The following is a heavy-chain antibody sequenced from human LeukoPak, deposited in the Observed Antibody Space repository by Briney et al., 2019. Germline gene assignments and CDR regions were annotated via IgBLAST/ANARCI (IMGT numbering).Heavy chain of an antibody. V-gene: IGHV1-3*01. J-gene: IGHJ4*02. CDR1: GYTFTSYA. Sequence: ASVKVSCKASGYTFTSYAMHWVRQAPEQRLEWMGWINAGNGNTKYSQKFQGRVTITRDTSASTAYMELSSLRSEDTAVYYCARDHYYDSSGYLTHFDYWGQGTLVTVSS. D-gene: IGHD3-22*01. CDR3: ARDHYYDSSGYLTHFDY. CDR2: INAGNGNT.